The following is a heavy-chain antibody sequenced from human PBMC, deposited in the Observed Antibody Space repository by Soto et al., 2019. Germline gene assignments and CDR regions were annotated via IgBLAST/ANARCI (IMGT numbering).Heavy chain of an antibody. CDR1: GCTFSSYW. J-gene: IGHJ6*02. Sequence: GGSLRLSCAASGCTFSSYWMRWVRQAPGKGLVWVSRIYSDVSSTSYADSVKGRFTISRENAKNSLYLQMNSLRAEDTAVYYCARDYAMVRGWSYYYYGMDVWGQGTTVTVSS. CDR3: ARDYAMVRGWSYYYYGMDV. D-gene: IGHD3-10*01. CDR2: IYSDVSST. V-gene: IGHV3-74*01.